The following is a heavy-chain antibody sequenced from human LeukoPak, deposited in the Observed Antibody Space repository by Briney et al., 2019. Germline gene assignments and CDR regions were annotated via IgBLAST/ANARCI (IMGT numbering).Heavy chain of an antibody. J-gene: IGHJ4*02. CDR1: GFTFSSYG. D-gene: IGHD1-26*01. CDR2: IWYDGSNK. Sequence: PGGSLRLSCAASGFTFSSYGMHWVRQAPGKGLEWVAVIWYDGSNKYYADSVKGRFTISRDNSKNTLYLQMNSLRAEDTAVYYCAKSLGPPYYLDYWGQGTLVTVSS. V-gene: IGHV3-33*06. CDR3: AKSLGPPYYLDY.